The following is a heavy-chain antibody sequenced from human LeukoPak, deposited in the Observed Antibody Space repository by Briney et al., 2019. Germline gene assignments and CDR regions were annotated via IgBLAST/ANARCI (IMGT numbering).Heavy chain of an antibody. Sequence: SETLSLTCTDSGGSIAGFSWTWIRQPAGKGLEWIGHFSSSGNTNYHPSLKSRVIMSVDTSKNHFSLNLTSVTAADTALYYCARQDTAITAFDSWGQGTLVTVSS. D-gene: IGHD5-18*01. J-gene: IGHJ4*02. CDR2: FSSSGNT. V-gene: IGHV4-4*07. CDR1: GGSIAGFS. CDR3: ARQDTAITAFDS.